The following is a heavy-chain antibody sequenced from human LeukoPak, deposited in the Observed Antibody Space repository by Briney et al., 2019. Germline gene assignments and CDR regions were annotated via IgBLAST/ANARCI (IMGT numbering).Heavy chain of an antibody. D-gene: IGHD6-13*01. CDR3: ARYRIAAAVPFYFDS. Sequence: GGSLRLSCAASGFTVSSYSMNWVRQAPGKGLEWVAVISYDGSSEYYADSVQGRFTISRDNAKDTLTLQMNSLRTEDTAIYYCARYRIAAAVPFYFDSWGQGALVAVSS. J-gene: IGHJ4*02. CDR1: GFTVSSYS. CDR2: ISYDGSSE. V-gene: IGHV3-30*03.